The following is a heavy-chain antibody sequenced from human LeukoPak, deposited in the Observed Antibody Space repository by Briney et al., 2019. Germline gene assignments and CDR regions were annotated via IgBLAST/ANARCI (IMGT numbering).Heavy chain of an antibody. Sequence: GGSLRLSCAASGFTVSSNYMSWVRQAPGKGLEWVSYISSSSSTIYYADSVKGRFTISRDNAKNSLYLQMNSLRAEDTAVYYCARDSGGSYSGAFDIWGQGTMVTVSS. CDR1: GFTVSSNY. CDR3: ARDSGGSYSGAFDI. V-gene: IGHV3-48*01. J-gene: IGHJ3*02. CDR2: ISSSSSTI. D-gene: IGHD1-26*01.